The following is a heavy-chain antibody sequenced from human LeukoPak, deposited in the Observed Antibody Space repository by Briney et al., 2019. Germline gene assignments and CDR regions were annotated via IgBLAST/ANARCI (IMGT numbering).Heavy chain of an antibody. Sequence: PSETLSLTCTVSGGSISSHYWSWIRQPPGKGLEWIGYIYYSGSTNYNPSLKSRVTISVDTSKNQFSLKLSSVTAADTAVYYCARTVGQGSIVVVPAAIHRVYGWFDPWGQGTLVTVSS. D-gene: IGHD2-2*02. J-gene: IGHJ5*02. V-gene: IGHV4-59*11. CDR2: IYYSGST. CDR3: ARTVGQGSIVVVPAAIHRVYGWFDP. CDR1: GGSISSHY.